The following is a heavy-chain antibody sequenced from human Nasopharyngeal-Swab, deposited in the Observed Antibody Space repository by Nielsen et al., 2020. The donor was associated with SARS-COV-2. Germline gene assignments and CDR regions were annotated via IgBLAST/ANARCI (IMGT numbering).Heavy chain of an antibody. D-gene: IGHD2-15*01. CDR1: GYTFTGYY. Sequence: ASVKVSCKASGYTFTGYYMHWVRQAPGQGLEWMGWINPNSGGTNYAQKFQGRVTMTRDTSISTAYMELSRLRSEDTAVYYCAAQPLVVAATGGFDPWGQGTLVTVSS. V-gene: IGHV1-2*02. CDR2: INPNSGGT. CDR3: AAQPLVVAATGGFDP. J-gene: IGHJ5*02.